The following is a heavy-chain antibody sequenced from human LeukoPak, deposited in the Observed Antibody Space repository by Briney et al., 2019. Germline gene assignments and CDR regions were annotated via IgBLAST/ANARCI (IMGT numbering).Heavy chain of an antibody. Sequence: SETLSLTCTVSGGSISTTAYYWGWIRQSRGKGLECIVSMYYSGNTYYNPSLKSRVTMSVDTPKNQFSLKLTSVTAADTAVFYCARQVSYSTSLLGYYFDSWGQGILVTVSS. V-gene: IGHV4-39*01. CDR3: ARQVSYSTSLLGYYFDS. D-gene: IGHD6-13*01. J-gene: IGHJ4*02. CDR1: GGSISTTAYY. CDR2: MYYSGNT.